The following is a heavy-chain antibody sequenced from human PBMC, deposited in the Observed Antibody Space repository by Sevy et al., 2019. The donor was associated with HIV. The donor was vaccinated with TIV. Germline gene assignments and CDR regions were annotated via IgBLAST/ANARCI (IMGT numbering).Heavy chain of an antibody. Sequence: GGSLRLSCAASGFTFSDYYMSWIRQAPGKGLEWVSYISSSGTTIYYADSVKGRFTISRDNAKNSLYLQMNSLRAEDTAVYYCARWYYYDSSPKLDYYYYGMDVWGQGTTVTVSS. CDR3: ARWYYYDSSPKLDYYYYGMDV. CDR2: ISSSGTTI. J-gene: IGHJ6*02. CDR1: GFTFSDYY. D-gene: IGHD3-22*01. V-gene: IGHV3-11*01.